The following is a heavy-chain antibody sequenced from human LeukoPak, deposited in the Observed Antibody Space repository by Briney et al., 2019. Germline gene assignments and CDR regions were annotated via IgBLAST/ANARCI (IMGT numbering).Heavy chain of an antibody. CDR1: GFTFSNYG. CDR2: ISYDGSNK. Sequence: GGSLRLSCVASGFTFSNYGVHWVRQAPGKGLEWVALISYDGSNKYYGDSVKGRFTISRDNSKNTLYLQMNSLRGEDTAVYYCAKYSSSSNYYYGMDVWGQGTTVTVSS. CDR3: AKYSSSSNYYYGMDV. J-gene: IGHJ6*02. D-gene: IGHD6-6*01. V-gene: IGHV3-30*18.